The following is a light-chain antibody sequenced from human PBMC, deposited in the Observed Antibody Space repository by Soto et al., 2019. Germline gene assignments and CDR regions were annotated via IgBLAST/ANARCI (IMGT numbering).Light chain of an antibody. CDR2: GAS. V-gene: IGKV3-20*01. J-gene: IGKJ5*01. Sequence: ETVLTQSPGTLSLSPGERATLSCRASQRVTSSYLAWYQQKPGQAPRLLIYGASTRATGIPDRFSGSESGTDFTLTLSRLEPEDFAMYYCQQYHTSPITFGHGTRLEI. CDR3: QQYHTSPIT. CDR1: QRVTSSY.